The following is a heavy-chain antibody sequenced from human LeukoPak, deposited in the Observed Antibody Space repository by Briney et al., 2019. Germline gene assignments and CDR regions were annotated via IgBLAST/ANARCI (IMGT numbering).Heavy chain of an antibody. V-gene: IGHV4-31*03. CDR3: ARHNSGVGYSGYVLFDY. D-gene: IGHD5-12*01. J-gene: IGHJ4*02. CDR2: IHYSGST. CDR1: GGSISSGGYY. Sequence: SQTLSLTCTVSGGSISSGGYYWSWIRQHPGKGLEWIGYIHYSGSTYYNPSLKSRVTISVDTSKNQFSLKLSSVTAADTAVYYCARHNSGVGYSGYVLFDYWGQGTLVTVSS.